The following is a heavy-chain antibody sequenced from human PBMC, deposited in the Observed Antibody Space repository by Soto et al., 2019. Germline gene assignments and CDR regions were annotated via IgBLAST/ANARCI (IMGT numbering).Heavy chain of an antibody. CDR2: IYYSGST. J-gene: IGHJ5*02. V-gene: IGHV4-4*02. D-gene: IGHD2-21*02. CDR3: AREKSSGPIVVVTHRLGRWFDP. Sequence: QVQLQESGPGLVKPSGTLSLTCAVSGGSISRSNWWSWVRQPPGKGLEWIGYIYYSGSTNYNPPLKSRVTISVDTSKNQFSLKLSSVTAADTAVYYCAREKSSGPIVVVTHRLGRWFDPWGQGTLVTVSS. CDR1: GGSISRSNW.